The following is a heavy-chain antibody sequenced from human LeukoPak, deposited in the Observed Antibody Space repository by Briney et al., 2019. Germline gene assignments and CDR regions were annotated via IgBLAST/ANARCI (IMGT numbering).Heavy chain of an antibody. Sequence: GGSLRLSCAVSGFTVSSNYMSWVRQAPGKGLEWVSVIYSGGSTYYADSVKGRFTISRDNSKNTLYLQMDSLRAEDTAVYYCARGPPWQDAFDIWGQGTMVTVSS. J-gene: IGHJ3*02. CDR3: ARGPPWQDAFDI. CDR1: GFTVSSNY. CDR2: IYSGGST. V-gene: IGHV3-66*01.